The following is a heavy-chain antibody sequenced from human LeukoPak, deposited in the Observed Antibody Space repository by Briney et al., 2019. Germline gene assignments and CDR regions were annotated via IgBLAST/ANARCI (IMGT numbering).Heavy chain of an antibody. Sequence: GASVKVSCKASGGTFSSYAISWVQQAPGQGLEWMGGIIPIFGTANYAQKFQGRVTITADESTSTAYMELSSLRSEDTAVYYCASLVGAGATPGNFDYWGQGTLVTVSS. CDR3: ASLVGAGATPGNFDY. D-gene: IGHD1-26*01. J-gene: IGHJ4*02. V-gene: IGHV1-69*01. CDR1: GGTFSSYA. CDR2: IIPIFGTA.